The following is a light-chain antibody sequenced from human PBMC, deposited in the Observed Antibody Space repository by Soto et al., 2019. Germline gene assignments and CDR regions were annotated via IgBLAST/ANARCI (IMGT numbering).Light chain of an antibody. CDR1: QSISSW. J-gene: IGKJ4*01. Sequence: DIQMTQSPSTLSASVGDRVTITCRASQSISSWLAWYQQKLGRAPRLLIYDASSFESGVPSRFSGSGCGTAFTLTISSLQHDDFATYYCQQYNTYASLTFGAGTKVEIK. CDR3: QQYNTYASLT. CDR2: DAS. V-gene: IGKV1-5*01.